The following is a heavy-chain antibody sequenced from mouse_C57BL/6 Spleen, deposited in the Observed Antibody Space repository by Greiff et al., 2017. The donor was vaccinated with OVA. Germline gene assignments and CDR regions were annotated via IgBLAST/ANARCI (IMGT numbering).Heavy chain of an antibody. Sequence: QVQLQQSGPELVKPGASVKISCKASGYAFSSSWMNWVKQRPGKGLEWIGRIYPGDGDTNYNGKFKGKATLTADKSSSTAYMQLSSLTSEDSAVYFCASYDYDEGWFAYWGQGTLVTVSA. CDR2: IYPGDGDT. CDR3: ASYDYDEGWFAY. CDR1: GYAFSSSW. V-gene: IGHV1-82*01. D-gene: IGHD2-4*01. J-gene: IGHJ3*01.